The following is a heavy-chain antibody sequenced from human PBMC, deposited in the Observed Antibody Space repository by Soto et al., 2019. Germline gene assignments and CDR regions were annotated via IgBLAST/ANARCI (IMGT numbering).Heavy chain of an antibody. D-gene: IGHD2-2*01. J-gene: IGHJ3*02. Sequence: ASVKVSCKASGYTFTSYGISWVRQAPGQGLEWMGWISAYNGNTNYAQKLQGRVTMTTDTSTSTAYMELRSLSSDDTAVYYCARDREDIVVVPAGRDAFDIWGQGTMVTVSS. CDR3: ARDREDIVVVPAGRDAFDI. CDR1: GYTFTSYG. V-gene: IGHV1-18*01. CDR2: ISAYNGNT.